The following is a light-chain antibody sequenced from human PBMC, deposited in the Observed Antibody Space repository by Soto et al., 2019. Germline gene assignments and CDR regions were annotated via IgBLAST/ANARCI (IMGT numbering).Light chain of an antibody. J-gene: IGKJ2*01. Sequence: EIVLTQSPGTLSLSPGERATLSCRASQSVSGRYLSWYRQKPGQAPRLLIYGASSRATGIPDRFSGSGSGTVFTLTISRLEPEDFAVYYCQQYGNSPYTFGQGTKLEIK. CDR2: GAS. CDR3: QQYGNSPYT. CDR1: QSVSGRY. V-gene: IGKV3-20*01.